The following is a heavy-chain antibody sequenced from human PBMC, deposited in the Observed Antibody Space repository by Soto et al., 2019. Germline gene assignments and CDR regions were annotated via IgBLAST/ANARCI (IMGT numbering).Heavy chain of an antibody. V-gene: IGHV3-11*01. Sequence: QVPPVESGGGLVQPGGSLRLSCVISAFTFSDYYMSWVRQAPEKGLECISYISRSGDSTYYADSVKGRFTISRDNAKNSLYLQMDSLSADDTAVYYCVRGHQYFHYWGQGTLVTVSS. CDR2: ISRSGDST. CDR1: AFTFSDYY. CDR3: VRGHQYFHY. J-gene: IGHJ1*01.